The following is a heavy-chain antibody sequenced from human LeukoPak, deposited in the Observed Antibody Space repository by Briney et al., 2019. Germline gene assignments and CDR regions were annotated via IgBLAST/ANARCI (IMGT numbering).Heavy chain of an antibody. V-gene: IGHV4-4*07. CDR1: GGSISSYY. J-gene: IGHJ3*02. CDR2: IYTSGST. CDR3: AREPIVVVPAATPRALDI. Sequence: SETLSLTCTVSGGSISSYYWSWIRQPAGKGLEWIRRIYTSGSTNYNPSLKSRVTMSVDTSKNQFSLKLSPVTAADTAVYYCAREPIVVVPAATPRALDIWGQGTMVAVSS. D-gene: IGHD2-2*01.